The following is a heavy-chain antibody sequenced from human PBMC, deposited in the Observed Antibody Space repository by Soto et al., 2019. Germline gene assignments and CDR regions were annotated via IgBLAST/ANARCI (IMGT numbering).Heavy chain of an antibody. CDR1: GFTFRRFG. CDR3: ARERAHKPFSS. V-gene: IGHV3-30*03. J-gene: IGHJ5*02. CDR2: ISYDGSNR. Sequence: GGSLRLSCGASGFTFRRFGRHWVRQAPGKGLEWVSVISYDGSNRCYSYSVKGRFTISRDNSKNTLYLQMNSLRAEDTAVYYCARERAHKPFSSWGQGALVTVSS.